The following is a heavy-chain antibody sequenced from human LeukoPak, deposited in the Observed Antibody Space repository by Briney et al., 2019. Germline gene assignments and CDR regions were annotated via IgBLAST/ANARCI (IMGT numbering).Heavy chain of an antibody. CDR3: ARGPGGRSGYYPLEDYYYYYYMDV. J-gene: IGHJ6*03. Sequence: ASVKVSCKASGYTFTSYGINWVRQAPGQGLEWMGWISAYNGNTNYAQNLQGRVTMTTDTSTSTAYMELRSLRSDDTAVYYCARGPGGRSGYYPLEDYYYYYYMDVWGKGTTVTVSS. CDR2: ISAYNGNT. CDR1: GYTFTSYG. D-gene: IGHD3-22*01. V-gene: IGHV1-18*01.